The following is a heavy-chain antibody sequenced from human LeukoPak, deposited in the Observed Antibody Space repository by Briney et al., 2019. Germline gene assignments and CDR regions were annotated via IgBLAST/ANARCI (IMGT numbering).Heavy chain of an antibody. CDR1: GFTFSSYA. CDR3: ARDKDGSGSYYNGPFDY. J-gene: IGHJ4*02. Sequence: GGSLRLSCAASGFTFSSYAMNWVRQAPGKGLERASVIGDSGASTYYGDSVKGRFTISRDNSKNTLYLQMNSLRAEDTAVYYCARDKDGSGSYYNGPFDYWGQGTLVTVSS. CDR2: IGDSGAST. V-gene: IGHV3-23*01. D-gene: IGHD3-10*01.